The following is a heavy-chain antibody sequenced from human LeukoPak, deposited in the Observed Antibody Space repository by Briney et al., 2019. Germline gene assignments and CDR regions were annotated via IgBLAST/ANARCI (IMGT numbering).Heavy chain of an antibody. V-gene: IGHV3-74*01. J-gene: IGHJ5*02. CDR3: AREDAVAGTQINWFDP. CDR2: INSDGSST. Sequence: GGSLRLSCAASGFTFSGYWMHWVRQAPGKGLVWVSRINSDGSSTTYADSVKGRFTISRDNAKNTLYLQMNSLRAEDTAVYYCAREDAVAGTQINWFDPWGQGTLVTVSS. CDR1: GFTFSGYW. D-gene: IGHD6-19*01.